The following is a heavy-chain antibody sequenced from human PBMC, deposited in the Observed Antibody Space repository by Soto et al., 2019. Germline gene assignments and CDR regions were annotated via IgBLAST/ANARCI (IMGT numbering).Heavy chain of an antibody. CDR2: IYYSGST. CDR1: GGSISSYY. D-gene: IGHD2-8*02. CDR3: ARPRTGLGDAFDI. Sequence: SETLSLTCTVSGGSISSYYWSWIRQPPGKGLEWIGYIYYSGSTNYNPSIKSRVTISVDTSKNQFSLKLSSVTAADTAVYYCARPRTGLGDAFDIWGQGTMVTVSS. V-gene: IGHV4-59*08. J-gene: IGHJ3*02.